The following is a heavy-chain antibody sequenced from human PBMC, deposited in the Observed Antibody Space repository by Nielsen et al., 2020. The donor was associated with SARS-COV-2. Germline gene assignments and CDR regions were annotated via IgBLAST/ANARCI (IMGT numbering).Heavy chain of an antibody. CDR2: ISGSGCRT. CDR3: AKMSPPGIAVGTAEYFQH. V-gene: IGHV3-23*01. Sequence: GESLKISCTASGFIFSSYAMSWVRQAPWKGLELVSAISGSGCRTYYADSVKGRFTISRDKSKNTLYVLMNSLRAEDTAVYYCAKMSPPGIAVGTAEYFQHWGQGTLVTVSS. CDR1: GFIFSSYA. J-gene: IGHJ1*01. D-gene: IGHD6-19*01.